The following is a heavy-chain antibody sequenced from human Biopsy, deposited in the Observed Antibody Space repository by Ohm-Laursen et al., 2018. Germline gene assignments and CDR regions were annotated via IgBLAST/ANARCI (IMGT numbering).Heavy chain of an antibody. Sequence: SLRLSCTAPDFTFDDYAMSWVRQRPGKGLERVSGITWNSGHIAYADSVKGRFTISRDNAKNVLWLQMNSLRVDDTAMYYCAKDIRRYFYGMDVWGQGTTVTVS. V-gene: IGHV3-9*01. CDR2: ITWNSGHI. CDR3: AKDIRRYFYGMDV. J-gene: IGHJ6*02. D-gene: IGHD3-10*01. CDR1: DFTFDDYA.